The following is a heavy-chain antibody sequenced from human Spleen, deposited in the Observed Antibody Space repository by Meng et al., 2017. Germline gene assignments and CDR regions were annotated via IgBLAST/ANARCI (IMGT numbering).Heavy chain of an antibody. Sequence: QVQLVQSGAEEKKPGASVKVSCKASGYTFTSYDINWVRQATGQGLEWMGWSSCYNGDTNYAQKFQGRVTMTTDTSTSTAYIEVSSLRSEDTAVYYCARDPTEVGAFDYWGQGTLVTVSS. CDR2: SSCYNGDT. V-gene: IGHV1-18*01. CDR3: ARDPTEVGAFDY. CDR1: GYTFTSYD. J-gene: IGHJ4*02. D-gene: IGHD1-26*01.